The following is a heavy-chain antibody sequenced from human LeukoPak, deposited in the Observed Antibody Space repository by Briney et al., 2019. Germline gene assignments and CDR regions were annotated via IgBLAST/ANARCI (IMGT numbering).Heavy chain of an antibody. J-gene: IGHJ6*02. CDR1: GFTFSSYG. Sequence: PGGSLRLSCAASGFTFSSYGMHWVRQAPGKGLEWVAVIWYDGSNKYYADSVKGRFTISRDNSKNTLYLQMNSPRAEDTAVYYCARTQPSIAARHSYYYYGMDVWGQGTTVTVSS. V-gene: IGHV3-33*01. D-gene: IGHD6-6*01. CDR3: ARTQPSIAARHSYYYYGMDV. CDR2: IWYDGSNK.